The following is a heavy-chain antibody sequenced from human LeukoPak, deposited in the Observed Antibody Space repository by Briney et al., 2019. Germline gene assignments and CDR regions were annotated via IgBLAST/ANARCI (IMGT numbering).Heavy chain of an antibody. D-gene: IGHD3-10*01. CDR2: IYHSGST. J-gene: IGHJ3*02. CDR1: GGSISSGGYY. CDR3: ARDRGDTMVRGVIRDAFDI. V-gene: IGHV4-30-2*01. Sequence: SQTLSLTCTVSGGSISSGGYYWSWVRQPPGKGLEWIGYIYHSGSTYYNPSLRSRVTISVDRSKNQFSLKLSSVTAADTAVYYCARDRGDTMVRGVIRDAFDIWGQGTMVTVSS.